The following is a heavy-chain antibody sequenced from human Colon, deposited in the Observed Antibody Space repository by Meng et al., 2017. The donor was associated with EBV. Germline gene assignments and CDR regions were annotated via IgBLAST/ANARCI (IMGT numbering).Heavy chain of an antibody. V-gene: IGHV4-4*02. CDR3: ARGNAYNAPSFDY. Sequence: LPEAVPGLVNPSGHWSLTVADAVASISGNNWWSWVRQHPGKGLEWIGEIYHGGTTNYNPSLKSRVTISVDRSNDQFSLSLSSVTAADTAVYYCARGNAYNAPSFDYWGQGTLVTVSS. CDR1: VASISGNNW. D-gene: IGHD5-24*01. J-gene: IGHJ4*02. CDR2: IYHGGTT.